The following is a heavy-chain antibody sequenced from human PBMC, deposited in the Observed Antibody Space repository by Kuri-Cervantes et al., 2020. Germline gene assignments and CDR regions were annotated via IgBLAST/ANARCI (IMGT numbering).Heavy chain of an antibody. CDR3: ASNSDCSGGSCYSGYYYYGMDV. Sequence: LSLTCAASGFTVSSNYMSWVRQAPGKGLEWVSVIYSGGSTYYADSVKGRFTISRDNSKNTLYLQMNSLRAEDTAVYYCASNSDCSGGSCYSGYYYYGMDVWGQGTTVTVSS. J-gene: IGHJ6*02. D-gene: IGHD2-15*01. CDR1: GFTVSSNY. CDR2: IYSGGST. V-gene: IGHV3-53*01.